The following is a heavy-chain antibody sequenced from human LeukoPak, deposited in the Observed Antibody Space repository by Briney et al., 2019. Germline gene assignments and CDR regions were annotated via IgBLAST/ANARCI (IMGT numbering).Heavy chain of an antibody. CDR2: IYHSGST. D-gene: IGHD5-24*01. Sequence: SETLSLTCTVSGYSISSGYYWGWIRQPPGKGLEWIGSIYHSGSTYYNPSLKSRVTISVDTSKNQFSLKLSSVTAADTALYYCARGIWEMATIPYWYFDIWGRGTLVTVSS. V-gene: IGHV4-38-2*02. CDR1: GYSISSGYY. J-gene: IGHJ2*01. CDR3: ARGIWEMATIPYWYFDI.